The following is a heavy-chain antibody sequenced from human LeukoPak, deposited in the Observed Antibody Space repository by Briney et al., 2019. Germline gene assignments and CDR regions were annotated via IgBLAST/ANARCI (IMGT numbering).Heavy chain of an antibody. CDR3: VRDRGTYRPIDY. CDR1: GFTFSSYW. Sequence: GGSLRLSCAASGFTFSSYWMSWVRQAPGKGLEWVSSISYTGTYIYYADSVKGRFTISRDNAQNSLYLQMNSLRAGDTAIYYCVRDRGTYRPIDYWGQGTLVTVSS. D-gene: IGHD1-26*01. J-gene: IGHJ4*02. V-gene: IGHV3-21*04. CDR2: ISYTGTYI.